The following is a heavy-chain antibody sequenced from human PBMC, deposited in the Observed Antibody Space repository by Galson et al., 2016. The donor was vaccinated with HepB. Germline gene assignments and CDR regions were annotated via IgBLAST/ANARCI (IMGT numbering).Heavy chain of an antibody. CDR2: VNHGGCT. V-gene: IGHV4-34*01. Sequence: ETLSLTCTFYGGSFSAYYWSWIHQPPGKGLEWIGEVNHGGCTTYYPSLKSRVTILVDTPKNQFSLKLSSVTAADTAVYYCAREGRWLRFKWFDPWGQGTLVTVSS. CDR3: AREGRWLRFKWFDP. J-gene: IGHJ5*02. CDR1: GGSFSAYY. D-gene: IGHD5-12*01.